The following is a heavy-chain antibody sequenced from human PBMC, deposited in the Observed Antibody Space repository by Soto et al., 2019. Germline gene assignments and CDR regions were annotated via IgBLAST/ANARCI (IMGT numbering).Heavy chain of an antibody. D-gene: IGHD1-26*01. V-gene: IGHV6-1*01. CDR3: TRALAGSYDS. CDR1: GDSVSSKSAA. J-gene: IGHJ5*01. Sequence: PSQTLSLTCAISGDSVSSKSAAWNWITHSPSRGLEWLGRTYYRSKWSTDYAVSVESRITINPDTSKNQFSLHLNSVTPEDTAVYYCTRALAGSYDSWGQGTLVTVSS. CDR2: TYYRSKWST.